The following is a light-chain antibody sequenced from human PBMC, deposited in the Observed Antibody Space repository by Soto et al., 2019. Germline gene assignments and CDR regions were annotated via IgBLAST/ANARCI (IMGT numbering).Light chain of an antibody. J-gene: IGLJ1*01. CDR1: SSNIGNNS. Sequence: QSVLTQPPSASGTPGQRVTISCSGSSSNIGNNSVNWYQQLPGTAPKLLIYTNNQRPSGVPDRFSGSKSGTSASLAISGLQSEDEADYYCAAWDDSLNGLYVFGTGTKVTVL. V-gene: IGLV1-44*01. CDR3: AAWDDSLNGLYV. CDR2: TNN.